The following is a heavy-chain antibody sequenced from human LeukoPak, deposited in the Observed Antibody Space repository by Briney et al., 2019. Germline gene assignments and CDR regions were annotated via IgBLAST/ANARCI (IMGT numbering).Heavy chain of an antibody. Sequence: ASVKVSCKASGGTFSSYAISWVRQAPGQGLEWMGGIIPIFGTANYAQKFQGRVTITTDESTSTAYMELRSLRSEDTAVYYCARDSGVDFWSGYYLDYWGQGTLVTVSS. CDR2: IIPIFGTA. D-gene: IGHD3-3*01. CDR1: GGTFSSYA. V-gene: IGHV1-69*05. J-gene: IGHJ4*02. CDR3: ARDSGVDFWSGYYLDY.